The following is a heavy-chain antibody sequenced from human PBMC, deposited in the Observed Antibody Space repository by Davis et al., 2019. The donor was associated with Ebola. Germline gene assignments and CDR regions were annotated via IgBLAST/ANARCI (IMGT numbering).Heavy chain of an antibody. CDR1: GFTFSSYG. V-gene: IGHV3-33*01. Sequence: PGGSLRLSCAASGFTFSSYGMHWVRQAPGKGLEWVAVIWYDGSNKYYVDSVKGRFTISRDNSKNTLYLQMNSLRAEDTAVYYCARGDMITFGGVDYGMDVWGQGTTVTVSS. D-gene: IGHD3-16*01. J-gene: IGHJ6*02. CDR2: IWYDGSNK. CDR3: ARGDMITFGGVDYGMDV.